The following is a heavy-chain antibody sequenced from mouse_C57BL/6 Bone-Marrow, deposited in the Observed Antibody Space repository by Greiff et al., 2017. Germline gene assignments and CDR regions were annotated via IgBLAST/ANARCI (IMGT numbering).Heavy chain of an antibody. CDR2: IYPGSGST. CDR1: GYTFTSYW. V-gene: IGHV1-55*01. CDR3: ARSPSIDYYGSWAWFAY. D-gene: IGHD1-1*01. Sequence: VKLQQPGAELVKPGASVKMSCKASGYTFTSYWITWVKQRPGQGLEWIGDIYPGSGSTNYNEKFKSKATLTVDKSSSTAYMQLSSLTSEDSAVYYCARSPSIDYYGSWAWFAYWGQGTLVTVSA. J-gene: IGHJ3*01.